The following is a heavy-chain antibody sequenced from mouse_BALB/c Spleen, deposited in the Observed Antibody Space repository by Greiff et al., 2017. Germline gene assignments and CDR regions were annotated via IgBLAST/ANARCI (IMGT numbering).Heavy chain of an antibody. CDR3: AIDKYEGAMDY. D-gene: IGHD2-10*02. CDR1: GFTFSSYG. CDR2: INSNGGST. V-gene: IGHV5-6-3*01. Sequence: EVQLVESGGGLVQPGGSLKLSCAASGFTFSSYGMSWVRQTPDKRLELVATINSNGGSTYYPDSVKGRFTISRDNAKNTLYLQMSSLKSEDTAMYYCAIDKYEGAMDYWGQGTSVTVSS. J-gene: IGHJ4*01.